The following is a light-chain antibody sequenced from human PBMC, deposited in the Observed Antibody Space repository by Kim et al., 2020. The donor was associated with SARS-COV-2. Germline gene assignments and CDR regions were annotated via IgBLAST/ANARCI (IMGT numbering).Light chain of an antibody. CDR1: QSVSSN. Sequence: SPGERATLPCRASQSVSSNLAWYQQKPGQAPRLLIYGASPRATGIPARFSGSGSGTEFTLTISSLQSEDFAVYYCQQYNNWPRPTFGQGTRLEIK. CDR2: GAS. V-gene: IGKV3D-15*01. J-gene: IGKJ5*01. CDR3: QQYNNWPRPT.